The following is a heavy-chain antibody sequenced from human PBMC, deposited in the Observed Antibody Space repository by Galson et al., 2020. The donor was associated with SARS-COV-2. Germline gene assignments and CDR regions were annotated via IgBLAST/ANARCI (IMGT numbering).Heavy chain of an antibody. J-gene: IGHJ1*01. Sequence: GESLKISCAASGFTFNNYDMHWIRQAPGKGLEWVALIWHDGTNKYYADSVKGRFTVSRDDAKNTVYLQMNSLRVEDTAIYYCATDLSVSGTSFQHWGQGTLVTVSS. CDR1: GFTFNNYD. CDR2: IWHDGTNK. CDR3: ATDLSVSGTSFQH. D-gene: IGHD2-2*01. V-gene: IGHV3-33*01.